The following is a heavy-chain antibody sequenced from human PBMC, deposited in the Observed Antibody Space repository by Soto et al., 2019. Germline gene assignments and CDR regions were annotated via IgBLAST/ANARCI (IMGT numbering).Heavy chain of an antibody. V-gene: IGHV3-30-3*01. CDR3: ARDRALLWFGELYASDAFDI. CDR2: ISYDGSNK. Sequence: GGSLRLSCAASGFTFSSYAMHWVRQAPGKGLEWVAVISYDGSNKYYADSVKGRFTISRDNSKNTLYLQMNSLRAEDTAVYYCARDRALLWFGELYASDAFDIWGQGTMVTVSS. CDR1: GFTFSSYA. D-gene: IGHD3-10*01. J-gene: IGHJ3*02.